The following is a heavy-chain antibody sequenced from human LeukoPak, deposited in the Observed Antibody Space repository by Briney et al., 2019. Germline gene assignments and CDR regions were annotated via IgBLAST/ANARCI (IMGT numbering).Heavy chain of an antibody. Sequence: GGSLRLSCAASGFTFSSYGMHWVRQAPGKGLEWISYISSSGSTTVCADSVKGRFTISRDNAKNSLYLQMNSLRAEDTAVYYCAREGGWRPFDYWGQGTLVIVSS. D-gene: IGHD3-16*01. CDR3: AREGGWRPFDY. CDR1: GFTFSSYG. V-gene: IGHV3-48*04. J-gene: IGHJ4*02. CDR2: ISSSGSTT.